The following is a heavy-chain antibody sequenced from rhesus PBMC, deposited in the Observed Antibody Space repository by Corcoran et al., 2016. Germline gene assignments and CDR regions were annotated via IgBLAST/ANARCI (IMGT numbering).Heavy chain of an antibody. D-gene: IGHD1-26*01. Sequence: EVQLVESGGGLVQPGGSLRLSCAASGFTFSSYGMSWVRPAPGKGLVWVSYISNGGGSTYYAESVKGRFTISKENAKNTLSLQLNSLRAEDTAVYYCAKVDNWNYFAFDFWGQGLRVTVSS. CDR1: GFTFSSYG. CDR2: ISNGGGST. CDR3: AKVDNWNYFAFDF. V-gene: IGHV3S5*01. J-gene: IGHJ3*01.